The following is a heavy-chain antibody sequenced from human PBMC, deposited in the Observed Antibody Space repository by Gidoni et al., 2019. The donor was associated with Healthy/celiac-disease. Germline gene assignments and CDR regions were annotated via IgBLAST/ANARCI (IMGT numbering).Heavy chain of an antibody. V-gene: IGHV3-33*01. J-gene: IGHJ4*02. CDR3: ARENYNDSSGSFDY. D-gene: IGHD3-22*01. CDR1: GFTFSSYG. CDR2: IWYDGSYK. Sequence: QVQLVESGGGVVQTGRSLRRSCAASGFTFSSYGMHWVRQAPGKGLEWVAVIWYDGSYKYYADSVKGRFTSSRDNSKNTLYLQMNSLRAEDTAVYYCARENYNDSSGSFDYWGQGTLVTVSS.